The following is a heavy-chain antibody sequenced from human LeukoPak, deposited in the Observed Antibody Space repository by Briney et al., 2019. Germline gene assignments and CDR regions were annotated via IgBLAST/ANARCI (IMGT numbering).Heavy chain of an antibody. CDR1: GYTFTGYY. CDR3: ARGAGTTLVFDY. V-gene: IGHV1-2*02. Sequence: GASVKVSCKASGYTFTGYYMHWVRQAPGQGLEWMGWINPNSGCTNYAQKFQGRVTMTRDTSISTAYMELSRLRSDDTAVYYCARGAGTTLVFDYWGQGTLVTVSS. J-gene: IGHJ4*02. D-gene: IGHD1-1*01. CDR2: INPNSGCT.